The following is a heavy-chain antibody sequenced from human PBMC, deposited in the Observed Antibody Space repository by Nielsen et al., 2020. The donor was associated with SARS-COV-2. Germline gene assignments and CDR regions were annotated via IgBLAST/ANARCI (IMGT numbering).Heavy chain of an antibody. CDR1: GFTFSDYY. D-gene: IGHD2-15*01. V-gene: IGHV3-11*05. CDR2: ISSSSSYT. Sequence: GGSLRLSCAASGFTFSDYYMSWIRQAPGKGLEWVSYISSSSSYTNYADSVKGRFTISRDNAKNSLYLQMNSLRAEDTAVYYCARDSYCSGGSCYPRDYYYYGMDVWGQGTTVTVSS. J-gene: IGHJ6*02. CDR3: ARDSYCSGGSCYPRDYYYYGMDV.